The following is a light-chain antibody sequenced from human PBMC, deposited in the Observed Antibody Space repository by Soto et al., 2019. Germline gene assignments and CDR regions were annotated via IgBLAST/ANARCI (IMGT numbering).Light chain of an antibody. V-gene: IGLV2-14*01. CDR1: SSDVGGYTY. CDR2: DVS. J-gene: IGLJ1*01. CDR3: TSYTSSSTPYV. Sequence: QPALTQPASVSGSPGQSSTISCAGTSSDVGGYTYVSWYQQHPGKAPKLMIYDVSNRPSGVSNRFSGSKSGNTASLTISGLQAEDEADYYCTSYTSSSTPYVFGGGTKVTVL.